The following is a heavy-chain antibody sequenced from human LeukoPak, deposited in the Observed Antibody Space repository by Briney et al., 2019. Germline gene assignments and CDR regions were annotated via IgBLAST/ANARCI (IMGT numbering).Heavy chain of an antibody. D-gene: IGHD2-15*01. J-gene: IGHJ3*02. V-gene: IGHV3-30*14. CDR2: ISYDGSNK. CDR3: ARVPVVAATHDAFDI. Sequence: GGSLRLSCAASGFTFSSYAMHWVRQAPGKGLEWVAVISYDGSNKYYADSVKGRFTISRDSSKNTLYLQMNSLRAEDTAVYYCARVPVVAATHDAFDIWGQGTMVTVS. CDR1: GFTFSSYA.